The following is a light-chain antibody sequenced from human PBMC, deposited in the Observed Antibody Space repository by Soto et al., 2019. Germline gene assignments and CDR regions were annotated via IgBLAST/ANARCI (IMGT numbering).Light chain of an antibody. CDR3: QQHNQWHIT. J-gene: IGKJ5*01. Sequence: EIVMTQSPATLSVSPGETASLSCRASQSAGNFLAWYQQKPGQAPGLLIYYISTRATGIPARFSGSGSGTEFTLTINSLQSEDSAVYYCQQHNQWHITFGQGTRLEIK. CDR1: QSAGNF. CDR2: YIS. V-gene: IGKV3D-15*01.